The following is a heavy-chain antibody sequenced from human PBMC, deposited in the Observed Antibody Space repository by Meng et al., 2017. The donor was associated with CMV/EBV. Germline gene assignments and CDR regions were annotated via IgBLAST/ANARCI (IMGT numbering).Heavy chain of an antibody. J-gene: IGHJ3*02. V-gene: IGHV1-18*01. CDR1: GYTFTSYG. D-gene: IGHD2-2*03. Sequence: SVKVSCKASGYTFTSYGISWVRQAPGQGLEWMGWISAYNGNTNYAQKLQGRVTMTTDTSTSTAYMELRSLRSDDTAVYHCARDGYCSSTSCPAGNAFDIWGQGTMVTVSS. CDR3: ARDGYCSSTSCPAGNAFDI. CDR2: ISAYNGNT.